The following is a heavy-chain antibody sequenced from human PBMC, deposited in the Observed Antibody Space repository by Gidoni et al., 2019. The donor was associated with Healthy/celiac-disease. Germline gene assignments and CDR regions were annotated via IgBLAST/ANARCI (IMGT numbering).Heavy chain of an antibody. D-gene: IGHD3-22*01. CDR3: ARVYYEAPWDWYFDL. Sequence: EVQLVESGGGLVKPGGSLRLSCAASGFTFSSYSMNWVRQAPGKGLELVSSISSSSSYIYYADSVKGRFTIARDNAKNSLYLQMNSLRAEDTAVYYCARVYYEAPWDWYFDLWGRGTLVTVSS. CDR1: GFTFSSYS. CDR2: ISSSSSYI. J-gene: IGHJ2*01. V-gene: IGHV3-21*01.